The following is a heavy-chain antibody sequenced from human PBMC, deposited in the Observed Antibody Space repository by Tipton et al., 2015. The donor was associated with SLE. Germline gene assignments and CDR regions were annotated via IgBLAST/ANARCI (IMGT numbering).Heavy chain of an antibody. Sequence: SLRLSCAASGFTFSSYWMHWVRQAPGKGLVWVSRINSDGSSTNYAYSVKGRFTISRDNAKNTLYLQMNSLRAEDTAVYYCTRSYDLWGGYGVSFWGPGALVTVSS. J-gene: IGHJ1*01. D-gene: IGHD3-3*01. V-gene: IGHV3-74*01. CDR2: INSDGSST. CDR1: GFTFSSYW. CDR3: TRSYDLWGGYGVSF.